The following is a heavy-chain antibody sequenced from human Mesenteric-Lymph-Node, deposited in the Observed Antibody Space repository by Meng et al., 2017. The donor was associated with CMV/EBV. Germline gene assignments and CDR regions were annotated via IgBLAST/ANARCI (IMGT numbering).Heavy chain of an antibody. CDR3: VRDSSGAGTGPYGMDV. Sequence: GGSLRLSCAASGFMFSDHFMDWVRQAPGKGLEWVGRTRKKVNSYSTEYAASVKGRFTISRDDSKNSLYLQMDSLKIDDTAVYFCVRDSSGAGTGPYGMDVWGQGTTVTVSS. D-gene: IGHD6-13*01. J-gene: IGHJ6*02. CDR2: TRKKVNSYST. V-gene: IGHV3-72*01. CDR1: GFMFSDHF.